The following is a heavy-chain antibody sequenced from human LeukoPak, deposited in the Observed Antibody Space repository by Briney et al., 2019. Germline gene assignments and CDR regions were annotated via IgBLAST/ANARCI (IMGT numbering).Heavy chain of an antibody. Sequence: GESLKISCKGSGYSFTSYWIAWVRQMPGKGLEWMGIIFPGDSDTRYSPSFQGQVTISVDKSISTAYLQWNSLKASDTAMFYCAKSRRGAYYSPYDSWGQGTLVTVSS. D-gene: IGHD2-15*01. CDR3: AKSRRGAYYSPYDS. J-gene: IGHJ4*02. CDR1: GYSFTSYW. CDR2: IFPGDSDT. V-gene: IGHV5-51*01.